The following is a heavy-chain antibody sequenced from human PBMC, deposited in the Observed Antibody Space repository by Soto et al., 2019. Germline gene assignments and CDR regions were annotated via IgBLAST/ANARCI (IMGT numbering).Heavy chain of an antibody. Sequence: GGFLRLSCAASGVTFISYAMNWVRQAPGKGLEWVSVISGSGGSTYYADSVKGRFTISRDNSKNTLYLQMNTLRAEDTAVYYCAKVSSAWYAGFFDLWGQGTLVTVSS. V-gene: IGHV3-23*01. CDR3: AKVSSAWYAGFFDL. D-gene: IGHD2-8*01. CDR2: ISGSGGST. J-gene: IGHJ4*02. CDR1: GVTFISYA.